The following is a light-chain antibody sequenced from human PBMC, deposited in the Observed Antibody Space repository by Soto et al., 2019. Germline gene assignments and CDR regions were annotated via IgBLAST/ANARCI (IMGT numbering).Light chain of an antibody. CDR3: QQYGSSSWT. CDR1: QSVSSSY. J-gene: IGKJ1*01. Sequence: EIVLTQSPGTLSLSPGERATLSCRASQSVSSSYLAWYQQKPGQAPRLLIYGASSRATGIPDRFSGSGSGTDFTLIICRLEPEDFAVYYCQQYGSSSWTFGQGTKVEIK. CDR2: GAS. V-gene: IGKV3-20*01.